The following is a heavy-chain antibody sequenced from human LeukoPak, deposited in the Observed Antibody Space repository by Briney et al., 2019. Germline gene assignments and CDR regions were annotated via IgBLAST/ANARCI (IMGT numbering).Heavy chain of an antibody. D-gene: IGHD2-2*02. CDR3: ARRLSGCSSTSCYKRGPYYFDY. V-gene: IGHV4-59*08. J-gene: IGHJ4*02. CDR1: GGSISSYY. Sequence: SETLSLTCTVSGGSISSYYWSWIRQPPGKGLEWIGYIYYSGSTNYNPSLKSRVTISVDTSKNQFSLKLSSVTAADTAVYYCARRLSGCSSTSCYKRGPYYFDYWGQGTLVTVSS. CDR2: IYYSGST.